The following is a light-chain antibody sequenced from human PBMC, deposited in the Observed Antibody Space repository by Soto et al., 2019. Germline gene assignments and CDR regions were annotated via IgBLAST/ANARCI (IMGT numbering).Light chain of an antibody. V-gene: IGKV1-9*01. CDR1: QGISSY. CDR2: AAS. Sequence: DIQLTQSQSFLSASVGDRVTITCRASQGISSYLAWYQQKPGKAPKLLIYAASTLQSGVTSRFSGSGSGTEFTLTISSLQPEDFATYYCQQLNSYPPAFGPGTKVDIK. CDR3: QQLNSYPPA. J-gene: IGKJ3*01.